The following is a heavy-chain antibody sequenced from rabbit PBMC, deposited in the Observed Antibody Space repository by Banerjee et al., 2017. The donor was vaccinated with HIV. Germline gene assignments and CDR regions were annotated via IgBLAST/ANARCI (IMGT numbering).Heavy chain of an antibody. Sequence: QEQLEESGGDLVKPEGSLTLTCTASGFTISSSYWIYWVRQAPGKGLEWIGTIYAGEGETYYANWVNGRFTISSDNAQNTVDLQMNSLTAADTATYFCARNLGDWRNLWGQGTLVTVS. CDR2: IYAGEGET. V-gene: IGHV1S45*01. CDR1: GFTISSSYW. D-gene: IGHD5-1*01. CDR3: ARNLGDWRNL. J-gene: IGHJ4*01.